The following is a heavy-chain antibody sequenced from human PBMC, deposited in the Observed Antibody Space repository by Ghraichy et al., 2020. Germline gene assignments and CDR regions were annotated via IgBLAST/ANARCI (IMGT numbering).Heavy chain of an antibody. CDR3: ARGGSNWYIDY. Sequence: GSLRLSCDVSGGSFSPYHWSWIRQVPGKGLEWIGDIDHRGNTNFNPSLTSRVTISLGTPKNQFSLWVNSVTAADRGIYYCARGGSNWYIDYWGQGTQVTVTS. D-gene: IGHD6-13*01. J-gene: IGHJ4*02. V-gene: IGHV4-34*01. CDR1: GGSFSPYH. CDR2: IDHRGNT.